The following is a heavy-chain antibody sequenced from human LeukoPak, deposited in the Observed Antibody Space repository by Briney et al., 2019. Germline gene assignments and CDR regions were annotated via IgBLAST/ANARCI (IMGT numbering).Heavy chain of an antibody. Sequence: GGSLRLSCAVSGFTFSGFWMSWSRQAPGKGLEWVASINSDGSEGYYADVVKGRFTISRDNAKNSLYLQINSLRAEDTAVYYCARSSYSSSSSVWGQGTMVTVSP. D-gene: IGHD6-6*01. CDR1: GFTFSGFW. J-gene: IGHJ3*01. CDR2: INSDGSEG. CDR3: ARSSYSSSSSV. V-gene: IGHV3-7*03.